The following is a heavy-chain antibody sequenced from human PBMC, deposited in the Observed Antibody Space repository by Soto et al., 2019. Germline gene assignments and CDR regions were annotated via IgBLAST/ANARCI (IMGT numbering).Heavy chain of an antibody. CDR3: TIVRVADSALDH. CDR1: GFIFSNNG. V-gene: IGHV3-30*02. CDR2: MSYDGSDT. Sequence: HPGGALRRSCVGSGFIFSNNGMHWVRQTPGKGLEWVAFMSYDGSDTFYADSVKGRFTISRDNSKNTLFLHMSNLRAEDTAMYYCTIVRVADSALDHWGQGTLVPVSS. J-gene: IGHJ4*02. D-gene: IGHD3-10*02.